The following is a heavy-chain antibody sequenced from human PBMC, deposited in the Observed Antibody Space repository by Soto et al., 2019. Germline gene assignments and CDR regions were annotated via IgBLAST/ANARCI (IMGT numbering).Heavy chain of an antibody. V-gene: IGHV4-39*01. J-gene: IGHJ5*02. Sequence: PSETLSLTCAVSGDSISSSRHYWAWIRQPPGKGLEWIGSIYYSGTTFYSPSLKSRITISVDRSKNQFSLKLSSVTAADTAIYYCARRDIVATISSWSQGALVTVSS. CDR1: GDSISSSRHY. D-gene: IGHD5-12*01. CDR3: ARRDIVATISS. CDR2: IYYSGTT.